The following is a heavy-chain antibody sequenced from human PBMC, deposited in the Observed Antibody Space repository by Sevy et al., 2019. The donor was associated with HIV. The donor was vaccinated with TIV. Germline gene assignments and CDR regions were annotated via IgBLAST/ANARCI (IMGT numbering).Heavy chain of an antibody. CDR2: ISYDRSNK. D-gene: IGHD3-3*01. CDR1: GFTFSSYG. V-gene: IGHV3-30*18. J-gene: IGHJ5*02. Sequence: GGSLRLSCAASGFTFSSYGMHGVRQAPSKGLEWVAVISYDRSNKYYADSVKGRFTISRDNSKNTLYLQMNSLRAEDTAVYYCAKDRPRPYYDFWSGWGANWFDPWGQGTLVTVSS. CDR3: AKDRPRPYYDFWSGWGANWFDP.